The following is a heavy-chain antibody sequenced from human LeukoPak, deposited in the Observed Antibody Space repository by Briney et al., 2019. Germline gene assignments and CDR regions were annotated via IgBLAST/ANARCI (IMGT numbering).Heavy chain of an antibody. D-gene: IGHD3-10*01. CDR3: AFIWAGGGDYYYGMDV. CDR1: GYTFTGYY. Sequence: GASVKVSCKASGYTFTGYYMHWVRQAPGQGLEWMGWINPNSGGTNYAQKFQGRVTMTRDTSISTAYMELIRLRSDDRAVYYCAFIWAGGGDYYYGMDVWGQGTTVTVSS. V-gene: IGHV1-2*02. J-gene: IGHJ6*02. CDR2: INPNSGGT.